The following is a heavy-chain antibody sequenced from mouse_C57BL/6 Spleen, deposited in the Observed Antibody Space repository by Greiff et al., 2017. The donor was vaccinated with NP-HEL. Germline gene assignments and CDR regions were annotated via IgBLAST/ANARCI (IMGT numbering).Heavy chain of an antibody. J-gene: IGHJ1*03. D-gene: IGHD3-2*02. V-gene: IGHV1-39*01. CDR3: ARQAQATSDWYFDV. CDR1: GYSFTDYN. Sequence: EVQGVESGPELVKPGASVKISCKASGYSFTDYNMNWVKQSNGKSLEWIGVINPNYGTTSYNQKFKGKATLTVDQSSSTAYMQLNSLTSEDSAVYYCARQAQATSDWYFDVWGTGTTVTVSS. CDR2: INPNYGTT.